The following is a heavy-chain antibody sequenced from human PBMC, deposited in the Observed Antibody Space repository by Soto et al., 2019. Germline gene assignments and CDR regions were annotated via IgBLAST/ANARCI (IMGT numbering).Heavy chain of an antibody. V-gene: IGHV3-15*07. CDR1: GFTFSNAW. Sequence: GGSLRLSCAASGFTFSNAWMNWVRQAPGKGLEWVGRIKSKTDGGTTDYAAPVKGRFTISRDDSKNTLYLQMNSLKTEDTAVYYCTTDPVTMIVVVPSSGWGQGTLVAVSS. CDR2: IKSKTDGGTT. J-gene: IGHJ4*02. CDR3: TTDPVTMIVVVPSSG. D-gene: IGHD3-22*01.